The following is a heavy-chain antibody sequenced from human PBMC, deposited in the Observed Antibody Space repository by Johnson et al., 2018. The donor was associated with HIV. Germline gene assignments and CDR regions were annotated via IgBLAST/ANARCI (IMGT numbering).Heavy chain of an antibody. V-gene: IGHV3-64*01. D-gene: IGHD5-24*01. CDR1: GFTFSTYA. J-gene: IGHJ3*02. Sequence: VQLVESGGGLVQPGGSLRLSCAASGFTFSTYAMNWVRQAPGKGLEYVSAISSNGGSTYYANSLKDRLTISRDNSKNTLYLQMGRLRAEDMAVYYGARCRDAYPLLSAFDIWGQGPTVTVSS. CDR2: ISSNGGST. CDR3: ARCRDAYPLLSAFDI.